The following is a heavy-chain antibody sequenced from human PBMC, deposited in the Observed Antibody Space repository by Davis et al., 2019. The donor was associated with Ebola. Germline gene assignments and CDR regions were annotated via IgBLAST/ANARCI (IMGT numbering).Heavy chain of an antibody. Sequence: PGGSLRLSCTVSGVSISRHYWSWIRQPPGKRLEWIGSIYYTGSAYYNSSLASRATISVETSKNQFSLKLTSVTAADTAMYYCSERGSSVWGQGTLVTVSS. CDR2: IYYTGSA. V-gene: IGHV4-59*03. CDR1: GVSISRHY. D-gene: IGHD3-10*01. J-gene: IGHJ4*02. CDR3: SERGSSV.